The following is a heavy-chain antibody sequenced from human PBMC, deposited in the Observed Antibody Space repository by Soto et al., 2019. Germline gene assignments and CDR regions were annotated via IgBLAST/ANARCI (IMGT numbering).Heavy chain of an antibody. D-gene: IGHD3-16*01. J-gene: IGHJ4*02. V-gene: IGHV4-39*01. CDR3: ARRNIMITFGGEFDY. CDR1: GGSISSSSYY. CDR2: IYYSGST. Sequence: SETLSLTCTVSGGSISSSSYYWGWIRQPPGKGLEWIGSIYYSGSTYYNPSLKSRVTISVDTSKNQFSLKLSSVTAADTAVYYCARRNIMITFGGEFDYWGQGTLVTVSS.